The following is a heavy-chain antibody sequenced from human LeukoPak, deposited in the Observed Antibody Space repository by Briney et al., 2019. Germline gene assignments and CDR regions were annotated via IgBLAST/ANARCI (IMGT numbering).Heavy chain of an antibody. CDR2: IIPILGIA. J-gene: IGHJ4*02. CDR1: GGTFSSYA. V-gene: IGHV1-69*04. CDR3: ARPDGDYYDSSGSFDY. D-gene: IGHD3-22*01. Sequence: ASVKVSCKASGGTFSSYAISWVRQAPGQGLEWMARIIPILGIANYAQKFQGRVTITADKSTSTAYMELSSLRSEDTAVYYCARPDGDYYDSSGSFDYWGQGTLVTVSS.